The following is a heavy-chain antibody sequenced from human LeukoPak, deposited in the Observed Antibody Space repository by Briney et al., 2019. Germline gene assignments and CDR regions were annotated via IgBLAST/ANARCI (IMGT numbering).Heavy chain of an antibody. CDR1: GYSFTSYW. CDR3: ARPSDGYSYWYFDL. CDR2: IYPGDSDT. V-gene: IGHV5-51*01. J-gene: IGHJ2*01. Sequence: GESLQISCKGSGYSFTSYWIGWVRQMPGKGLEWMGIIYPGDSDTRYSPSFQGQVTISADKSITTAYLQWRSLKASDTAMYYCARPSDGYSYWYFDLWGRGTLVTVSS. D-gene: IGHD5-24*01.